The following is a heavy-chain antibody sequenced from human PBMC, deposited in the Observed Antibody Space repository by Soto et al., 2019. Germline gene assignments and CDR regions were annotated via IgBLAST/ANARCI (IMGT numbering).Heavy chain of an antibody. CDR1: GYTSTGYY. CDR3: ARLQVGYCSGGSCYRYYYYGMDV. J-gene: IGHJ6*02. CDR2: INPNSGGT. V-gene: IGHV1-2*02. Sequence: GASVKVSCKASGYTSTGYYVHWVRQAPGQGLEWMGWINPNSGGTNYAQKFQGRVTMTRDTSISTAYMELSRLRSDDTAVYYCARLQVGYCSGGSCYRYYYYGMDVWGQGTTVTVSS. D-gene: IGHD2-15*01.